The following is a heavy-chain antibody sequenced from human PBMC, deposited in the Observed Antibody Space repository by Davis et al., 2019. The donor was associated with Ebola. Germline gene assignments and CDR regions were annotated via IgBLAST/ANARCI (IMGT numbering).Heavy chain of an antibody. V-gene: IGHV5-51*01. Sequence: GGSLRLSCQDSGARFTYYWIAWVRQMPGEGLEWMGVIYPRDSDTRYSPSFQGQVTISADKSISTAYLQWSSLKASDTAMYYCARQGIYGGNSDYWGQGTLVTVSS. CDR1: GARFTYYW. CDR3: ARQGIYGGNSDY. D-gene: IGHD4-23*01. CDR2: IYPRDSDT. J-gene: IGHJ4*02.